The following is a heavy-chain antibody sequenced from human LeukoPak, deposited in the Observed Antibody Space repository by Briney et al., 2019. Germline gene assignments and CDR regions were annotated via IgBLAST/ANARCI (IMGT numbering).Heavy chain of an antibody. CDR3: ANYYDSSGLRY. V-gene: IGHV3-21*01. Sequence: GGSLRLSCAASGFTFSSYSMNWVRQAPGKGLEWFSSIISSSSYIYYADSVKGLFTISRDNVKNSLYLQMNSLRAEDTAVYYCANYYDSSGLRYWGQGTLVTVSS. D-gene: IGHD3-22*01. CDR2: IISSSSYI. J-gene: IGHJ4*02. CDR1: GFTFSSYS.